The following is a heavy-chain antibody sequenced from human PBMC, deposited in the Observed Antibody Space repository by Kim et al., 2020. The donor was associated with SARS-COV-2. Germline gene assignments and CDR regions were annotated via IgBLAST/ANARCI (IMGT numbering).Heavy chain of an antibody. V-gene: IGHV4-34*01. J-gene: IGHJ5*02. D-gene: IGHD6-13*01. Sequence: SETLSLTCAVYGGSFSGYYWSWIRQPPGKGLEWIGEINHSGSTNYNPSLKSRVTISVDTSKNQFSLKLSSVTAADTAVYYCARGPGYSSSWYGARNRVDP. CDR1: GGSFSGYY. CDR2: INHSGST. CDR3: ARGPGYSSSWYGARNRVDP.